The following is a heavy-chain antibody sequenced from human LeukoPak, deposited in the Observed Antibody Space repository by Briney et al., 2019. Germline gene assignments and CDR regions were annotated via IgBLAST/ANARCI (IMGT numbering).Heavy chain of an antibody. CDR3: ARGPQAMAGTADWFDP. Sequence: GSLRLSCAASGFPFSSYGMHWVRQAPGKGLEWVAVISYDGSNKYYADSVKGRFTISRDNSKNTLYLQMNSLRAEDTAVYYCARGPQAMAGTADWFDPWGQGTLVTVSS. J-gene: IGHJ5*02. D-gene: IGHD6-19*01. CDR1: GFPFSSYG. V-gene: IGHV3-30*03. CDR2: ISYDGSNK.